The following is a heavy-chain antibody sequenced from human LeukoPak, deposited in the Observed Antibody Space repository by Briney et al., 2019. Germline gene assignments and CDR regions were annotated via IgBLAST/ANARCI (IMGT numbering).Heavy chain of an antibody. V-gene: IGHV1-18*01. CDR1: GYTFTSHG. Sequence: ASVKVSCKASGYTFTSHGISWVRLAPGQGLEWMGWISPNNGNTNRPQKFQGRVTMTTDTSTSTAYMELSSLRSEDTAVYYCARAIGDILTGSYYFDYWGQGTLVTVSS. CDR3: ARAIGDILTGSYYFDY. D-gene: IGHD3-9*01. J-gene: IGHJ4*02. CDR2: ISPNNGNT.